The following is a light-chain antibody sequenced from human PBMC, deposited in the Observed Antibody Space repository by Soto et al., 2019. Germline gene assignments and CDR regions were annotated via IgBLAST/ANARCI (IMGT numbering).Light chain of an antibody. V-gene: IGKV1-9*01. J-gene: IGKJ5*01. CDR1: QGIGNN. CDR3: QQLNSYPIT. CDR2: TVS. Sequence: IRLTHSPSFLSASVLYRVTITCRASQGIGNNLAWYQGKPGKAPKLLIYTVSTLQSGVPSRFSGSGSGTEFSLTISSLQAEDFATYYCQQLNSYPITFGQGTRLEIK.